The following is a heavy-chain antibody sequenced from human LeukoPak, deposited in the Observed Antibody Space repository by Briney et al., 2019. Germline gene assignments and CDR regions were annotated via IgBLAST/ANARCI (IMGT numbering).Heavy chain of an antibody. D-gene: IGHD1-26*01. CDR3: ARQGYTVSYYFLDY. J-gene: IGHJ4*02. CDR2: IYSTGST. Sequence: KPSETLSLTCDVSGGSVRSYWWGWVRQPAGKGLEWLGRIYSTGSTRFNPSLTSRLTLSIDTSTNQFSLKLTSVTAADTAVYFCARQGYTVSYYFLDYWSQGTLVTVSS. CDR1: GGSVRSYW. V-gene: IGHV4-4*07.